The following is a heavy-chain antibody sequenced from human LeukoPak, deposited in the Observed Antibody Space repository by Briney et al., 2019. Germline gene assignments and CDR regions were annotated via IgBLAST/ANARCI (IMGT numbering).Heavy chain of an antibody. Sequence: SETLSLTCTVSGGSINSSSLYWGWIRQPPGKGLECIGSIRYSGSTYYNPSLKSRITISVDTSKKQFSLKLSSVTAADTAIYYCARVNVGSLDAFDIWGQGTMVTVSS. J-gene: IGHJ3*02. CDR1: GGSINSSSLY. D-gene: IGHD1-26*01. V-gene: IGHV4-39*07. CDR2: IRYSGST. CDR3: ARVNVGSLDAFDI.